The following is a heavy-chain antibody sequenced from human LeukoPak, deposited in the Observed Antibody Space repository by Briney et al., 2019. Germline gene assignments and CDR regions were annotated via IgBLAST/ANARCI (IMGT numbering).Heavy chain of an antibody. CDR3: AREGHYDFWSGYYFDY. Sequence: SETLSLTCTVSGGSISSYYWSWIRQHPGKGLEWIGYIYYSGSTYYNPSLKSRVTISVDTSKNQFSLKLSSVTAADTAVYYCAREGHYDFWSGYYFDYWGQGTLVTVSS. D-gene: IGHD3-3*01. V-gene: IGHV4-59*06. CDR2: IYYSGST. CDR1: GGSISSYY. J-gene: IGHJ4*02.